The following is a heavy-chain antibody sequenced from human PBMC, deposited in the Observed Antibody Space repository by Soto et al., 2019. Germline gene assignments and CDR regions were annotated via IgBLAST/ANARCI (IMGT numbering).Heavy chain of an antibody. D-gene: IGHD3-16*01. CDR3: ARRYGGNFDY. CDR2: IYYSGST. CDR1: GGSISSYY. Sequence: SETLSLTCTVSGGSISSYYWSWIRQPPGKGLEWIGYIYYSGSTNYNPSLKSRVTISIDTSKNQFSLKLSSVTAADTAVYYCARRYGGNFDYWGQGTLVTVSS. V-gene: IGHV4-59*01. J-gene: IGHJ4*02.